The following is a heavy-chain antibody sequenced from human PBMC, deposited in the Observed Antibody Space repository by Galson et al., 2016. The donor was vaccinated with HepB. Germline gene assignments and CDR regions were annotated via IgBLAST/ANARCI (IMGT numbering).Heavy chain of an antibody. CDR2: MSYGGST. CDR3: ARLLYYYDTSGIYYFDY. Sequence: ETLSLTCTVSGASISSSTYYWGWIRQPPGKGLEWLGSMSYGGSTYYNPSLKSRVTISVGKSKNQFTLRLISVTAADTAVYYCARLLYYYDTSGIYYFDYWGQGTLVTVSS. V-gene: IGHV4-39*01. J-gene: IGHJ4*02. D-gene: IGHD3-22*01. CDR1: GASISSSTYY.